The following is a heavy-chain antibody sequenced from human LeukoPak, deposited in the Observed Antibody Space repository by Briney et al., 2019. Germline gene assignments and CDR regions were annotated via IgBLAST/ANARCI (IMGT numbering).Heavy chain of an antibody. V-gene: IGHV1-18*01. J-gene: IGHJ4*02. CDR1: GYTLRSYG. CDR2: ISAYNGNT. Sequence: ASVKVSCKASGYTLRSYGITWVRQAPGQGLEWMGWISAYNGNTKYPQKLQGRVTMTTDTSTSTAYMELRSLRSDDTAVYYCARGHYDPWDRYFDYWGQGTLVTVSS. CDR3: ARGHYDPWDRYFDY. D-gene: IGHD3-3*01.